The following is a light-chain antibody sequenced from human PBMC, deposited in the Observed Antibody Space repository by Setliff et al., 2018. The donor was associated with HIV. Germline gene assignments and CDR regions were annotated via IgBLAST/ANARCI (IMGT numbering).Light chain of an antibody. CDR3: SSYTSSTTLPYV. V-gene: IGLV2-14*01. Sequence: QSALTQPASVSGSPGQSITISCTGTTSDVGAYDYVSWYQQHPGKAPKLMIYEVSYRPSGISTRFSGSKSGNTASLTISGLQAEDEADYYCSSYTSSTTLPYVFGTGTKVTVL. CDR1: TSDVGAYDY. J-gene: IGLJ1*01. CDR2: EVS.